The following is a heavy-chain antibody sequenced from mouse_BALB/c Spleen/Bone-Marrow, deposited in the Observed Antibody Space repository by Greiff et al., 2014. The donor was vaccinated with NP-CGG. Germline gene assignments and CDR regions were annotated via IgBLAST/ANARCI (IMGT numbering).Heavy chain of an antibody. Sequence: QVQLQQPGAELVKPGASVKLSCKASGYTFTSYYMCWVKQRPGQGLEWIGEINPSNGGTNFNEKFKSKATLTVDKSSSTAYMSLSSLTTKNSAVYDGTRSPRAMDHWGQGTSVTVPS. CDR2: INPSNGGT. CDR3: TRSPRAMDH. J-gene: IGHJ4*01. CDR1: GYTFTSYY. V-gene: IGHV1S81*02.